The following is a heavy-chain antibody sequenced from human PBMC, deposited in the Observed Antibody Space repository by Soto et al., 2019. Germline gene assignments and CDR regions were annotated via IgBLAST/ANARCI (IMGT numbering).Heavy chain of an antibody. CDR2: IYYSGST. Sequence: SETLSLTCTVSGGSISSYYWSWIRQPPGKGLEWIGYIYYSGSTNYNPSLKSRVTISVDPSKNQFSLKLSSVTAADTAVYYCARQDSIVATTDAFDIWGQGTMVTVSS. D-gene: IGHD5-12*01. V-gene: IGHV4-59*08. J-gene: IGHJ3*02. CDR1: GGSISSYY. CDR3: ARQDSIVATTDAFDI.